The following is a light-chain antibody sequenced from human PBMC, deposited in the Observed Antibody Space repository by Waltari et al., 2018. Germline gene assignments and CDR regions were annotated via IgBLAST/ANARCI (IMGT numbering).Light chain of an antibody. J-gene: IGLJ7*01. CDR3: GTWDSSLSGAV. CDR2: EDS. Sequence: QSVLTQPPSVSAAPGQRVTISCSGGHSNIGNNYVSWYRQFPGTAPKYLIYEDSERPSGFPGRFSGSEAGTSATLDIAGLQAGDEADYYCGTWDSSLSGAVFGGGTHLTVL. CDR1: HSNIGNNY. V-gene: IGLV1-51*02.